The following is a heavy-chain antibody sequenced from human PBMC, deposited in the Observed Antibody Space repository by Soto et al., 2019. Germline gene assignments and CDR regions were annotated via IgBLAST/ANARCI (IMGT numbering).Heavy chain of an antibody. D-gene: IGHD4-17*01. CDR1: GFTFSSYG. J-gene: IGHJ5*02. CDR3: ARGEDGANWFDP. CDR2: IWYDGSNK. V-gene: IGHV3-33*01. Sequence: QVQLVESGGGVVQPGRSLRLSCAASGFTFSSYGMHWVRQAPGKGLEWVAVIWYDGSNKYYADSVKGRFTISRDNSKNTLYLQMNSLRAEDTAVYYCARGEDGANWFDPWGQGTLVNVSS.